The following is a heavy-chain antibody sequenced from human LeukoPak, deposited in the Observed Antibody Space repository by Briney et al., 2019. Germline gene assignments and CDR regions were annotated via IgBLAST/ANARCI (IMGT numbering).Heavy chain of an antibody. V-gene: IGHV4-34*01. CDR2: INHSGST. D-gene: IGHD2-15*01. J-gene: IGHJ4*02. CDR3: AGSSLVVVVAATPRFDY. Sequence: SATLSLTCAVYGGSFSGYYWSWIRQPPGKGLEWIGEINHSGSTNYNPSLKSRVTISVDTSKNQFSLKLSSVTAADTAVYYCAGSSLVVVVAATPRFDYWGQGTLVTVSS. CDR1: GGSFSGYY.